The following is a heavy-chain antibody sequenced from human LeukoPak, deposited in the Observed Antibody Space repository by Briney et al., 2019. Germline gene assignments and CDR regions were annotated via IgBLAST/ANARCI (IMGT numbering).Heavy chain of an antibody. Sequence: SETLSLTCTVSGDSINSLDLWSWVRQPPGKGLEWIGSIYDSGSTYYNPSLKSRVTISVDTSKNQFSLKLNSVTAADTAVYYCARHYGPWGQGTLVTVSS. J-gene: IGHJ5*02. D-gene: IGHD3-10*01. CDR2: IYDSGST. CDR1: GDSINSLDL. CDR3: ARHYGP. V-gene: IGHV4-39*01.